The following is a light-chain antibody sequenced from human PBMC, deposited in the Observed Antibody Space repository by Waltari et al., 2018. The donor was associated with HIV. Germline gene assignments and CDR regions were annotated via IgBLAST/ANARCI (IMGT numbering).Light chain of an antibody. J-gene: IGLJ2*01. Sequence: FMLTQPHSMSASPGTTVTISCTRSSGTIASNSVQWSQQRPGGAPTTVVFEDTQRPSGVPERFSGSIDSSSNSASLTISGLKTEDEADYYCQSYDTTNHLIFGGGTKVTVL. CDR2: EDT. V-gene: IGLV6-57*04. CDR3: QSYDTTNHLI. CDR1: SGTIASNS.